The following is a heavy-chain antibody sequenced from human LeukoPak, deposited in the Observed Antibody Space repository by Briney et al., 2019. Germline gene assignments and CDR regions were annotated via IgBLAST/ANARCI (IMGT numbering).Heavy chain of an antibody. Sequence: SSVKVSCKASGGTFSSYAISWVRQAPGQGLEWMGGIIPIFGTANYAQKFQGRVTITADESTSTAYMELSSLRSEDTAVYYCARGHGYCSSTSCYNYYYYYYMDVWGKGTTVTVSS. CDR1: GGTFSSYA. CDR2: IIPIFGTA. CDR3: ARGHGYCSSTSCYNYYYYYYMDV. J-gene: IGHJ6*03. V-gene: IGHV1-69*01. D-gene: IGHD2-2*02.